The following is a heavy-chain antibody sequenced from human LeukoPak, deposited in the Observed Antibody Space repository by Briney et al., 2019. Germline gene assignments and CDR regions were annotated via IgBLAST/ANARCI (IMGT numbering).Heavy chain of an antibody. J-gene: IGHJ4*02. CDR1: EFTFSTYS. CDR2: ISSSSTYI. V-gene: IGHV3-21*01. D-gene: IGHD3-22*01. CDR3: ARSYYDSSGYSTFDY. Sequence: GGSLRLSCAAPEFTFSTYSMSWVRQAPGKGLEWVSSISSSSTYIYYADSVKGRFTISRDNAKNSLYLQMNSLRAEDTAVYYCARSYYDSSGYSTFDYWGQGTLVTVSS.